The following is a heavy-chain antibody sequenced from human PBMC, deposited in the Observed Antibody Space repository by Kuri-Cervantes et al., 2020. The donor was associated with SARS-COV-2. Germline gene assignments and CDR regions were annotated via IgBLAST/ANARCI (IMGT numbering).Heavy chain of an antibody. CDR2: INHSGST. CDR1: GGSFSGYY. V-gene: IGHV4-34*01. J-gene: IGHJ5*02. D-gene: IGHD3-22*01. Sequence: GSLRLSCAVYGGSFSGYYWSWIRQPPGKGLEWIGEINHSGSTNYNPSLKSRVTISVDTSKNQFSLKLSSVTAADTAVYYCARDRSRAYYYHSSGFGAWGQGTLVTVSS. CDR3: ARDRSRAYYYHSSGFGA.